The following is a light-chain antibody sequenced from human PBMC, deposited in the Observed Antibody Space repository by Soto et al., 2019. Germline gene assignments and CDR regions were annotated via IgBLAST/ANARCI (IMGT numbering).Light chain of an antibody. Sequence: QSVLTQPRSVSGSPGQSVTISCTGTSSDVGGYNYVSWYQQHPGKAPKLMIYDVSKRPSWVPDRFSGSKSGNTASLTISGLQAEDEADYYCCSYAGSYTYVFGTGTKLTVL. CDR1: SSDVGGYNY. CDR3: CSYAGSYTYV. J-gene: IGLJ1*01. V-gene: IGLV2-11*01. CDR2: DVS.